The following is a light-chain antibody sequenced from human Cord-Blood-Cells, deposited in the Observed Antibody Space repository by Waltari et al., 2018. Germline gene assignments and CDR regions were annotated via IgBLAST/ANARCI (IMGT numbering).Light chain of an antibody. Sequence: QTALTQPASVSGSLGQSITISCTGTSSDVGGYNYVSWYQQHPGKAPQLMIYDVSNRPSGVSNRFSGSKSGNTASPTISGLQAEDEADYYCSSYTSSSTYVFGTGTKVTVL. J-gene: IGLJ1*01. CDR2: DVS. CDR1: SSDVGGYNY. CDR3: SSYTSSSTYV. V-gene: IGLV2-14*03.